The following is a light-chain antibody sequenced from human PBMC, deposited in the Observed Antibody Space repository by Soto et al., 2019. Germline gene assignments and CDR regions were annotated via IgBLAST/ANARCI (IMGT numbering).Light chain of an antibody. CDR1: QSVSSN. V-gene: IGKV3-15*01. J-gene: IGKJ1*01. CDR3: QQYNEWPWT. Sequence: EIVMTQSPATLSLSPGQRVTLSCRASQSVSSNLAWYQQKPGQAPRLLIYGASTRATGVPARFSGSGSGTEFTLTISSLQSENFAVYYCQQYNEWPWTFGQGTKVEIK. CDR2: GAS.